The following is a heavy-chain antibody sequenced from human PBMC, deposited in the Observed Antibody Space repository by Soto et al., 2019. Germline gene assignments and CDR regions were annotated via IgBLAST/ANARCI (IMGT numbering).Heavy chain of an antibody. V-gene: IGHV4-4*07. CDR2: IYSSGKT. D-gene: IGHD2-2*01. Sequence: SETLSLTCTVSGGSLNNYNWNWIRQAAGTGLEWIGRIYSSGKTYYNPSLKSRVTLSLDMLNNQISLKVTSVTAADTAMYYCARERTYQMFGDDALDFWGLGTMVTVSS. CDR3: ARERTYQMFGDDALDF. CDR1: GGSLNNYN. J-gene: IGHJ3*01.